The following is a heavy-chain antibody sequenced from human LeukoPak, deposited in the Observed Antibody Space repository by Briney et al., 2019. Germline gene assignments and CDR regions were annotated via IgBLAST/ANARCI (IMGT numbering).Heavy chain of an antibody. V-gene: IGHV4-59*01. D-gene: IGHD4-17*01. CDR1: GGSISSYH. Sequence: SETLSLTCTVSGGSISSYHWSWFRQPPGRGLEWIGYIYYSGSTNYSPSLTSRVTISLDTSKNQFSLRLSSVTAADTAVYYCARGDTVTEYWGQGTLVTVSS. CDR3: ARGDTVTEY. CDR2: IYYSGST. J-gene: IGHJ4*02.